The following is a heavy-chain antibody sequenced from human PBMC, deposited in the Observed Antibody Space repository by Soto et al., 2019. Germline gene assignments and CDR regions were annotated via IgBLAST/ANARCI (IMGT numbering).Heavy chain of an antibody. CDR2: INPSGGST. V-gene: IGHV1-46*01. D-gene: IGHD4-17*01. J-gene: IGHJ6*02. CDR3: ARDSLTTVVTHHYYYGMDV. Sequence: QVQLVQSGAEVKKPGASVKVSCKASGYTFTSYYMHWVRQAPGQGLEWMGIINPSGGSTSYAQKFQGRVPRTMDTTTGTVYMELGSLRSEDTAVYYCARDSLTTVVTHHYYYGMDVWGQGTTVTVSS. CDR1: GYTFTSYY.